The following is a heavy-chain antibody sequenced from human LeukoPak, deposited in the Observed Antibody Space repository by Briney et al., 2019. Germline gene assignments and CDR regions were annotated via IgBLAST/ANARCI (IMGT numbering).Heavy chain of an antibody. CDR3: VKNSNGYGDYQVPGAFDI. D-gene: IGHD4-17*01. J-gene: IGHJ3*02. CDR1: GFTFSSYA. V-gene: IGHV3-64D*09. CDR2: ISSNGGST. Sequence: PGGSLRLSCSASGFTFSSYAMHWVRQAPGKGLEYVSAISSNGGSTYYADSVKGRFTISRDNSKNTLYLQMSSLRAEDTAVYYCVKNSNGYGDYQVPGAFDIWGQGTMVTVSS.